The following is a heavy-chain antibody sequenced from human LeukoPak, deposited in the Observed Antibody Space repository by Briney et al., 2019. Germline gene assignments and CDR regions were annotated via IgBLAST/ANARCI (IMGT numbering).Heavy chain of an antibody. D-gene: IGHD1-1*01. V-gene: IGHV3-7*01. CDR3: ARGGTFVSDY. CDR2: INQGGSEK. Sequence: PGGPLRLSWAASGFTFSTFWMSWVRQAQGKGLEWVANINQGGSEKYYVDSMKGRFTVSRDNAKNSLYLQMDSLRAEDTAVYYCARGGTFVSDYWGQGTLVTVSS. J-gene: IGHJ4*02. CDR1: GFTFSTFW.